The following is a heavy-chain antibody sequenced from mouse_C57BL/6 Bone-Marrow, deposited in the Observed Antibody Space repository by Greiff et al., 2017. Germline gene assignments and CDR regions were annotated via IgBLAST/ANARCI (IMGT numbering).Heavy chain of an antibody. CDR2: IYPRSGNT. CDR1: GYTFTSYG. V-gene: IGHV1-81*01. CDR3: ARDLAWFAY. J-gene: IGHJ3*01. Sequence: QVQLQQSGAELARPGASVKLSCKASGYTFTSYGISWVKQRTGQGLEWIGEIYPRSGNTYYNEKFKSKATLTVDTSSSTAYMELRNLTSEYSAVSFCARDLAWFAYWGQGTLVTVSA.